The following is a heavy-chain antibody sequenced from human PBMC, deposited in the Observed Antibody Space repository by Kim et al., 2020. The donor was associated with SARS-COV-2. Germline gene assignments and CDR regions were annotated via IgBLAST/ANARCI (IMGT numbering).Heavy chain of an antibody. CDR2: K. Sequence: KYYADSVKGRFTISRDNSKNTLYLQMNSLRAEDTAVYYCARDQGITAFDIWGQGTMVTVSS. D-gene: IGHD3-10*01. V-gene: IGHV3-33*01. CDR3: ARDQGITAFDI. J-gene: IGHJ3*02.